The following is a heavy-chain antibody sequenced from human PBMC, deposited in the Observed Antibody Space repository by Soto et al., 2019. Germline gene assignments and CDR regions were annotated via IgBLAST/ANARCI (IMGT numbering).Heavy chain of an antibody. CDR1: GGGITSHY. CDR3: ARGAPPQRWELTGCFDS. D-gene: IGHD1-26*01. J-gene: IGHJ4*02. V-gene: IGHV4-59*11. CDR2: IYDRGST. Sequence: SDTRSRTCTVSGGGITSHYGSWIRQPPGKGLEWIGFIYDRGSTNYNPSLKSRVTISVDTSKNQFSLKLSSVTTADTAVYYCARGAPPQRWELTGCFDSWGQG.